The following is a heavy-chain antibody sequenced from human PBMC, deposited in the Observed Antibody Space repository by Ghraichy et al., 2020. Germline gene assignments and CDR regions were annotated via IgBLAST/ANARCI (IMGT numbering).Heavy chain of an antibody. CDR3: AKDRGYCSSTSCYSHYFDY. J-gene: IGHJ4*02. CDR1: GFTFSSYA. CDR2: ISGSGGST. Sequence: SCAASGFTFSSYAMSWVRQAPGKGLEWVSAISGSGGSTYYADSVKGRFTISRDNSKNTLYLQMNSLRAEDTAVYYCAKDRGYCSSTSCYSHYFDYWGQGTLVTVSS. D-gene: IGHD2-2*01. V-gene: IGHV3-23*01.